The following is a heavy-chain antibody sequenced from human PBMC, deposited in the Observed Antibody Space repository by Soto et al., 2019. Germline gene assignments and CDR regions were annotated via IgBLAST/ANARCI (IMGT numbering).Heavy chain of an antibody. J-gene: IGHJ6*02. Sequence: GGSLRLSCAASGFTFSSYGMHWVRQAPGKGLEWVAVISYDGSNKYYADSVKGRFTISRDNSKNTLYLQMNSLRAEDTAVYYCAKGGGYDSDYYYYGMDVWGQGTTVTVSS. CDR1: GFTFSSYG. CDR3: AKGGGYDSDYYYYGMDV. V-gene: IGHV3-30*18. D-gene: IGHD5-12*01. CDR2: ISYDGSNK.